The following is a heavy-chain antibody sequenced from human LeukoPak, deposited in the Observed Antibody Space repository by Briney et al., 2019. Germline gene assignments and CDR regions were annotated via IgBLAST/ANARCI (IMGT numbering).Heavy chain of an antibody. J-gene: IGHJ4*02. CDR2: IYYSGST. CDR3: ARRPTIFGGTDY. V-gene: IGHV4-59*08. Sequence: SETLSLTCTVSAGSISNSYWNWIRQPPGKGLEWLGYIYYSGSTNYNPSLKSRVTISVDTSKNQFSLKLNSVTAADTAVYYCARRPTIFGGTDYWGQGTLVTVSS. CDR1: AGSISNSY. D-gene: IGHD3-3*01.